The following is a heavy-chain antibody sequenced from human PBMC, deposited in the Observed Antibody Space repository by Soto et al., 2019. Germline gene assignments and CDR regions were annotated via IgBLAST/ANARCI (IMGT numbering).Heavy chain of an antibody. V-gene: IGHV3-23*01. CDR3: AKLGSDFLNWFAP. D-gene: IGHD3-16*01. CDR1: GFTFSASA. J-gene: IGHJ5*02. Sequence: PGGSLRLSCAASGFTFSASAMSWVRQAPGKGLEWVSAISGSGGSTYYADSVKGRFTISRDNSKNTLYLQMSSLRAEDTALYYCAKLGSDFLNWFAPWGQGTLVTVSS. CDR2: ISGSGGST.